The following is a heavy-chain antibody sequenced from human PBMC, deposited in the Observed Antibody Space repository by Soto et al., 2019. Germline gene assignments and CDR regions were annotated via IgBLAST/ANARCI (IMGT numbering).Heavy chain of an antibody. CDR2: IYHSGST. Sequence: SETLSLTCAVSGGSISSSNWWSWVRQPPGRGLEWIGEIYHSGSTNYNPSLKSRVTISVDKSKNQFPLKLSSVTAADTAVYYCARTVVVTAISPNYFDYWGQGTLVTVSS. D-gene: IGHD2-21*02. CDR1: GGSISSSNW. V-gene: IGHV4-4*02. J-gene: IGHJ4*02. CDR3: ARTVVVTAISPNYFDY.